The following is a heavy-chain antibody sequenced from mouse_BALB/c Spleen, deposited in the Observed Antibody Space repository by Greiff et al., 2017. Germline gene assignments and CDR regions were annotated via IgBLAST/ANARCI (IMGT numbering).Heavy chain of an antibody. CDR1: GFDFSRYW. J-gene: IGHJ1*01. V-gene: IGHV4-1*02. CDR3: ARPGTVVAFYWYFDV. Sequence: EVKLMESGGGLVQPGGSLKLSCAASGFDFSRYWMSWVRQAPGKGLEWIGEINPDSSTINYTPSLKDKFIISRDNAKNTLYLQMSKVRSEDTALYYCARPGTVVAFYWYFDVWGAGTTVTVSS. CDR2: INPDSSTI. D-gene: IGHD1-1*01.